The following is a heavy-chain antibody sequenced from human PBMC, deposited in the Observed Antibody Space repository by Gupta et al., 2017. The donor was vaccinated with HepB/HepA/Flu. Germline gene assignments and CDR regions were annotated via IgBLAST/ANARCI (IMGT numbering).Heavy chain of an antibody. Sequence: AVISYDGRNKYYADSVKGRFTISRDNSKNTLYLQVNRLTTEDTAVYYCAKIGKGATGFDSWGQGTLVTVSS. D-gene: IGHD1-14*01. V-gene: IGHV3-30*18. CDR3: AKIGKGATGFDS. CDR2: ISYDGRNK. J-gene: IGHJ4*02.